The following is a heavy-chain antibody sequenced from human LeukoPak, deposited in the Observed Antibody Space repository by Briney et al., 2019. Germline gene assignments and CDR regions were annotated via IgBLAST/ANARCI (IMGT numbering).Heavy chain of an antibody. J-gene: IGHJ4*02. V-gene: IGHV4-61*02. CDR2: IYTSGST. Sequence: PSETLSLTCTVSGGSISSGSYYWSWIRQPAGKGLEWIGRIYTSGSTNYNPSLKSRVTISVDTSKNQFSLKLSSVTAADTAVYYCAGGPGGSSSSDFDYWGQGTLVTVSS. CDR1: GGSISSGSYY. D-gene: IGHD6-6*01. CDR3: AGGPGGSSSSDFDY.